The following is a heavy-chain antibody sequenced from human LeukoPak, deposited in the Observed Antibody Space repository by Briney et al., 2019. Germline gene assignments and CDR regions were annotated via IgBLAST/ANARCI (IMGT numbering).Heavy chain of an antibody. CDR2: IYYRGST. J-gene: IGHJ4*02. V-gene: IGHV4-39*01. CDR1: GDSISNSNYY. Sequence: SETLSLTCTVSGDSISNSNYYWGWIRQPPGKGLEWIGSIYYRGSTYYNSSLKSRFTIPVDTSKNQFSLKLSSVTAADTAVYYCARRLGFRIDYWGQGTLVTVSS. CDR3: ARRLGFRIDY. D-gene: IGHD5-12*01.